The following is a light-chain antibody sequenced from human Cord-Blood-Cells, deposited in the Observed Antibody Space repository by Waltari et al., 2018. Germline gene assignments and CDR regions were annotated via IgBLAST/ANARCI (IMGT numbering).Light chain of an antibody. CDR2: DAS. CDR1: QSVSSY. V-gene: IGKV3-11*01. Sequence: EIVLTQSTATLSLSPGESATLSCRASQSVSSYLAWYQQKPGQAPRLLSYDASNRATGIPARFSGSGSGTDFTLTISSLEPEDFAVYYCQQRSNWPPWTFGQGTKVEIK. J-gene: IGKJ1*01. CDR3: QQRSNWPPWT.